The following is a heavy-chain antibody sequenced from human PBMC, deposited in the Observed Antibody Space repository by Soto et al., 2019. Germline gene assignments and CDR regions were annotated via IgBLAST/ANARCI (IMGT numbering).Heavy chain of an antibody. CDR2: ISAYNANT. D-gene: IGHD1-1*01. V-gene: IGHV1-18*01. CDR3: AKSGSQYPGTFDI. CDR1: GYTFTTYG. Sequence: ASVKVSCKASGYTFTTYGITWVRQAPGQGLEWMGWISAYNANTNYAQKFQGRVTMTTDTSTSTAYMELRSLRSDDTAVYYCAKSGSQYPGTFDIWGRGTMVTVSS. J-gene: IGHJ3*02.